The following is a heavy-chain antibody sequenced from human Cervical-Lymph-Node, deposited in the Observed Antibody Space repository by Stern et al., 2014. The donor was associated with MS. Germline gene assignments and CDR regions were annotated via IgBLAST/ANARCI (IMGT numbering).Heavy chain of an antibody. Sequence: VQLVESGAEVKKPGASVKVSCKASGYTFTGYYFHWVRQAHGQGLECRGWMNANSGGTKYAQNCQGRVTMSRDTSISTAYMELSGLTSDDTAVYYCARDLVGDGDLSLDNWGQGALVTVSS. J-gene: IGHJ4*02. CDR2: MNANSGGT. V-gene: IGHV1-2*02. CDR1: GYTFTGYY. D-gene: IGHD3-10*01. CDR3: ARDLVGDGDLSLDN.